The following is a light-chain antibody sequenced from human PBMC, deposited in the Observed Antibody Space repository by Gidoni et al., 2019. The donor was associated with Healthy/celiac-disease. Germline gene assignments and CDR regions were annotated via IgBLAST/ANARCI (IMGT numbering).Light chain of an antibody. CDR1: QSLLHSNGYNY. CDR2: LGS. CDR3: MQALQTPRYT. J-gene: IGKJ2*01. Sequence: DIVMPHSPLSLPVTPGEPASISCRSSQSLLHSNGYNYLDWYLQKPGQSPQLLIYLGSNRASGVPVRFSGSGSGTDFTLKISRVEAEDVGVYYCMQALQTPRYTFGQGTKLEIK. V-gene: IGKV2-28*01.